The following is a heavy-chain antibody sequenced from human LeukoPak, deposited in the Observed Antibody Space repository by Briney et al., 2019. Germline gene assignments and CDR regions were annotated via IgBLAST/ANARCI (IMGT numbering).Heavy chain of an antibody. J-gene: IGHJ4*02. D-gene: IGHD6-19*01. CDR1: GFTFDDYA. V-gene: IGHV3-9*01. CDR3: AKITAGSGWNSFDY. Sequence: PGRSLRLSCGASGFTFDDYAMHWVRQAAGKGLEWVSGISWNSGSIGYADSVKGRFTISRDNAKNSLYLQMNSLRAEDTALYYCAKITAGSGWNSFDYWGQGTLVTVSS. CDR2: ISWNSGSI.